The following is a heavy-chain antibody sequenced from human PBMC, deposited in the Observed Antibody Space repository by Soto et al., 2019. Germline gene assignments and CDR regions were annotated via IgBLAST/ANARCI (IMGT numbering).Heavy chain of an antibody. J-gene: IGHJ4*02. CDR1: GGTFSSYT. CDR3: ASPRIAARVGSFDY. D-gene: IGHD6-6*01. V-gene: IGHV1-69*02. Sequence: SVKVSCKASGGTFSSYTISWVRQAPGQGLEWMGRIIPILGIASYAQKFQGRVTITADKSTSTAYMELSSLRSEDTAVYYCASPRIAARVGSFDYWGQGTLVTVSS. CDR2: IIPILGIA.